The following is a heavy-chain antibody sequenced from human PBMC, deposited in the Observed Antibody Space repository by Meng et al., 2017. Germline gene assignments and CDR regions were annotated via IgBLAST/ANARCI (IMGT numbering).Heavy chain of an antibody. D-gene: IGHD4-17*01. V-gene: IGHV4-4*07. CDR1: GGSISSYY. CDR3: ARERGIGTNDYGDYVPDHEYLQH. J-gene: IGHJ1*01. CDR2: IYTSGST. Sequence: SETLSLTCTVSGGSISSYYWSWIRQPAGKGLEWIGRIYTSGSTNYNPSLKSRVTMSVDTSKNQFSLKLSSVTAADTAVYYCARERGIGTNDYGDYVPDHEYLQHWGQGTLVTVSS.